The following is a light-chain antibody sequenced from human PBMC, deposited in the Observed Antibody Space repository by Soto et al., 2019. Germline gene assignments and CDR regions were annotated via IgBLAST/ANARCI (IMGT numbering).Light chain of an antibody. Sequence: EIVLTQSPATLSLSPGERATLSCRASQCVSSYLAWYQQKPGQAPRLLIYDASNRATGIPARFSGSGSGTDFTLTISSREPEDFAVYYCQQRSNWPPYTFGQGTKLEI. J-gene: IGKJ2*01. CDR3: QQRSNWPPYT. V-gene: IGKV3-11*01. CDR1: QCVSSY. CDR2: DAS.